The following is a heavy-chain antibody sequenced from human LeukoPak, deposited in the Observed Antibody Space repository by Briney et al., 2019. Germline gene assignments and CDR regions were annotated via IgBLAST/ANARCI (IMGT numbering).Heavy chain of an antibody. V-gene: IGHV3-21*01. CDR2: LSPSSSYI. CDR3: ARGRGCSSMSCYPDY. CDR1: GFSFSGYS. Sequence: GGSLRLSCAASGFSFSGYSINWVRQAPGKGLEWVSSLSPSSSYIYYADSVKGRFTISRDNAKNSLYLQMNSLRAEDTAVYYCARGRGCSSMSCYPDYWGQGTLVTVSS. D-gene: IGHD2-2*01. J-gene: IGHJ4*02.